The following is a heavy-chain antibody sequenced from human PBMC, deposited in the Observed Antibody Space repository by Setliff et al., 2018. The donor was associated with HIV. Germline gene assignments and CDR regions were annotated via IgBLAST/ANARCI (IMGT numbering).Heavy chain of an antibody. V-gene: IGHV4-61*02. CDR2: IYSNGNT. CDR3: ASPKERYYYGSGTNVREYYGMDV. J-gene: IGHJ6*02. D-gene: IGHD3-10*01. CDR1: GGSISSRSYY. Sequence: KPSETLSLTCTVSGGSISSRSYYWSWLRQPAGKGLEWIGRIYSNGNTDYNPSLKSRVTISEDTSKNQFSLKVNSVTAADTAMYYCASPKERYYYGSGTNVREYYGMDVWGQGTTVTVSS.